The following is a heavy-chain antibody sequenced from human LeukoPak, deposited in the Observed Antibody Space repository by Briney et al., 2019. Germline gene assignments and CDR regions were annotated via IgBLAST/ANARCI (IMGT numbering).Heavy chain of an antibody. CDR1: GYIFTSQY. CDR3: ARQRGGQYEDGFDI. CDR2: INPSGGTT. J-gene: IGHJ3*02. D-gene: IGHD2-8*01. V-gene: IGHV1-46*01. Sequence: ASVKVSCKASGYIFTSQYMHWVRQAPGQGLEWMGIINPSGGTTIYAQKFQGRVTMTRDTSTSTVYMALSSLRSEDTAVYYCARQRGGQYEDGFDIWGQATMVTVSS.